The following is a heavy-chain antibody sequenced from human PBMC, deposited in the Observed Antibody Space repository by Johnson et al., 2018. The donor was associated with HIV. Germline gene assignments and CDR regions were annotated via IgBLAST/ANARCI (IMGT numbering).Heavy chain of an antibody. CDR3: ARLTWDQNRGWDAFDI. CDR2: ISGSGGST. J-gene: IGHJ3*02. CDR1: GFIFSSYW. V-gene: IGHV3-23*04. Sequence: VQLVESGGGLVQPGGSLRLSCAASGFIFSSYWMYWVRQAPGKGLVWVSAISGSGGSTYYADSVKGRFTISRDNSKNTLYLQMNSLRAEDTAVYYCARLTWDQNRGWDAFDIWGQGTMVTVSS. D-gene: IGHD1-26*01.